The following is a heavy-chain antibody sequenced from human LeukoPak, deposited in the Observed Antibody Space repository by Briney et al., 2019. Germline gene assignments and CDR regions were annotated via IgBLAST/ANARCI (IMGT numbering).Heavy chain of an antibody. V-gene: IGHV3-7*01. Sequence: GGSLRLSCAASGFTFSSYAMSWVRQAPGKGLECVAKIREDGNERHYVDSVKGRFTISRDNARNSLYLQMNNVRVDDTAVYYCVRDYRGGWNDYWGQGTQVTVSS. CDR3: VRDYRGGWNDY. D-gene: IGHD1-26*01. CDR2: IREDGNER. CDR1: GFTFSSYA. J-gene: IGHJ4*02.